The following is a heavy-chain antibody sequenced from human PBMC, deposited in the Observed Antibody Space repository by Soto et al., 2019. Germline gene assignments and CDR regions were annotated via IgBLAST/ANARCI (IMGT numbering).Heavy chain of an antibody. J-gene: IGHJ3*02. D-gene: IGHD2-15*01. V-gene: IGHV1-2*04. CDR1: GYTFTGYY. CDR3: ARELRDDSRIVPRAFDI. CDR2: INPNSGGT. Sequence: ASVKVSCKASGYTFTGYYMHWVRQAPGQGLEWMGWINPNSGGTNYAQKFQGWVTMTRDTSISTAYMELSRLRSDDTAVYYCARELRDDSRIVPRAFDIWGQGTMVTVSS.